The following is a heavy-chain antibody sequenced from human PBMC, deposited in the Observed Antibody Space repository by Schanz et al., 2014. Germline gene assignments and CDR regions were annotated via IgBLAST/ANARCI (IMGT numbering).Heavy chain of an antibody. V-gene: IGHV3-30*04. CDR1: GFTFSNYA. Sequence: QVQLVESGGGVVRPGGSLRLSCAGSGFTFSNYAIHWVRQAPGKGLEWVGVISSDGNQQYYVDSVRGRFTMSRDNSKNTLYLQMNNLRAEDTALYYCARDFPYVSGSYYKGFGYWGQGTLXTVSA. D-gene: IGHD3-10*01. J-gene: IGHJ4*02. CDR2: ISSDGNQQ. CDR3: ARDFPYVSGSYYKGFGY.